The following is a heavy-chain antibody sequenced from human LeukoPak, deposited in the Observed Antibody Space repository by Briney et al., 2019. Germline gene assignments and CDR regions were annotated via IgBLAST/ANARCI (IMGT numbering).Heavy chain of an antibody. V-gene: IGHV3-30*18. CDR3: AKVLEMATIDFDY. D-gene: IGHD5-24*01. CDR1: GFTFSSYG. CDR2: ISYDGSNK. J-gene: IGHJ4*02. Sequence: GRSLRLSCAASGFTFSSYGMHWVRQAPGKGLEWVAVISYDGSNKYYADSVKGRFTISRDNSKNTLYLQMNSLRAEDTAVYYCAKVLEMATIDFDYWGQGTLVTVSS.